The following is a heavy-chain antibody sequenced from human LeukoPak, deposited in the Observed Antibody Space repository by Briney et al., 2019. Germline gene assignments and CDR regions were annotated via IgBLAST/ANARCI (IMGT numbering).Heavy chain of an antibody. D-gene: IGHD3-10*01. CDR3: ARDSITMVRGDGKGRYFDY. Sequence: ASVKVSCKASGYTFTSYVISWVRQAPGQGLEWMGWISAYNGNTNYAQKLQGRVTMTTDTSTSTAYMELRSLRSDDTAVYYCARDSITMVRGDGKGRYFDYWGQGTLVTVSS. J-gene: IGHJ4*02. CDR1: GYTFTSYV. CDR2: ISAYNGNT. V-gene: IGHV1-18*01.